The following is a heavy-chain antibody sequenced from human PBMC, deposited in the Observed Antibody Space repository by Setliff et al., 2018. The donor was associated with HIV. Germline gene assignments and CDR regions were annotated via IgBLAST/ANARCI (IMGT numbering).Heavy chain of an antibody. CDR2: FYTSGST. V-gene: IGHV4-4*09. CDR3: ARRPPLTTGREYYFDF. CDR1: GGSFTTYY. D-gene: IGHD1-1*01. Sequence: PSETLSLTCTVSGGSFTTYYWSWLRQPPGKELEWIGYFYTSGSTNYNPSLKSRVTISIDTSKNQFSLQLNAVTAADTAVYYCARRPPLTTGREYYFDFWGQGTLVTVSS. J-gene: IGHJ4*02.